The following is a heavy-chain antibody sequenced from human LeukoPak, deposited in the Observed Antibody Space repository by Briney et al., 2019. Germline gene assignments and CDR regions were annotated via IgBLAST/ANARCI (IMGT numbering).Heavy chain of an antibody. CDR2: INHSGST. Sequence: SETLCLTCAVYGGSFSGYYWSWIRQPPGKGLEWIGEINHSGSTNYNPSLKSRVTISVDTSKNQFSLKLSSVTAADTAVYYCAREVDTAMVTLPLYYFDYWGQGTLVTVSS. V-gene: IGHV4-34*01. D-gene: IGHD5-18*01. J-gene: IGHJ4*02. CDR3: AREVDTAMVTLPLYYFDY. CDR1: GGSFSGYY.